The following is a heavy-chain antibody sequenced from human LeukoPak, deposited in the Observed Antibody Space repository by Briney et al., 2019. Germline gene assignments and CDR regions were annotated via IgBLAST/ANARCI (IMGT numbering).Heavy chain of an antibody. CDR1: AYTFSGYY. V-gene: IGHV1-2*02. Sequence: ASVKVSCKASAYTFSGYYLHWVRQAPGQGLEWMGWINPNSGGTNYAQRSQGRVTMTRDMSTSTAYMELSSLRSEDTAVYYCAADEVEGYYDSSGYYGTGYWGQGTLVTVSS. J-gene: IGHJ4*02. CDR3: AADEVEGYYDSSGYYGTGY. D-gene: IGHD3-22*01. CDR2: INPNSGGT.